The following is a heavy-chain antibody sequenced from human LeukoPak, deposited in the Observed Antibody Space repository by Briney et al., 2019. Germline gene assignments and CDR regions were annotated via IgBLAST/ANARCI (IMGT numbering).Heavy chain of an antibody. CDR3: ARERGPPGSVIDY. Sequence: SETLSLTCTVSGGSISSSSYYWGWIRQPPGKGLEWIGSIYYSGSTYYNPSLKSRVTISVDTSKNQFSLKLSSVTAADTAVYYCARERGPPGSVIDYWGQGTLVTVSS. CDR1: GGSISSSSYY. CDR2: IYYSGST. J-gene: IGHJ4*02. V-gene: IGHV4-39*07.